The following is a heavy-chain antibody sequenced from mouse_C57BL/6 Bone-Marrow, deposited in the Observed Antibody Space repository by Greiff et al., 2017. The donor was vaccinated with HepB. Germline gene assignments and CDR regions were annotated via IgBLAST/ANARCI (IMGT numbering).Heavy chain of an antibody. CDR2: ISSGGSYT. V-gene: IGHV5-6*01. J-gene: IGHJ2*01. CDR3: ARRGVVAPYFDY. Sequence: VQLKESGGDLVKPGGSLKLSCAASGFTFSSYGMSWVRQTPDKRLEWVATISSGGSYTYYPDSVKGRFTISRDNAKNTLYLQMSSLKSEDTAMYYCARRGVVAPYFDYWGQGTTLTVSS. D-gene: IGHD1-1*01. CDR1: GFTFSSYG.